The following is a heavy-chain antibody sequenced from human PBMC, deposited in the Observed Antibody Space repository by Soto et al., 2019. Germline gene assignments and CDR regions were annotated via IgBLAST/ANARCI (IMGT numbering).Heavy chain of an antibody. V-gene: IGHV4-59*01. CDR1: GGSISSYY. D-gene: IGHD3-3*01. CDR3: ARGAIFGVVITLAPYYYYMDV. CDR2: IYYSGST. J-gene: IGHJ6*03. Sequence: QVQLQESGPGLVKPSETLSLTCTVSGGSISSYYWSWIRQPPGKGLEWIGYIYYSGSTNYTPSLTSRVTISVDTSKNQFSLKLSSVTAADTAVYYCARGAIFGVVITLAPYYYYMDVWGKGTTVTVSS.